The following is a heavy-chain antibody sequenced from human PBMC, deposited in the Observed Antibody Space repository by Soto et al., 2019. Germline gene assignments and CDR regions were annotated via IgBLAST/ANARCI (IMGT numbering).Heavy chain of an antibody. CDR2: MNPGSGDT. Sequence: SLTVYCKASGYSFTNNDGSCLRQATGQGLEWLGWMNPGSGDTGYAQKFQGRVTMTRDISIATAYMELSSLRSDATAIYYCARMATFGSLNWFDPWGQGTLVTVSS. CDR1: GYSFTNND. V-gene: IGHV1-8*01. D-gene: IGHD3-16*01. CDR3: ARMATFGSLNWFDP. J-gene: IGHJ5*02.